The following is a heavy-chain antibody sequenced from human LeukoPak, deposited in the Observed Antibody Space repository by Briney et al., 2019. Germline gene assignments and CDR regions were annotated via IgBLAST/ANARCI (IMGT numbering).Heavy chain of an antibody. D-gene: IGHD6-19*01. CDR2: ISYDGSNK. J-gene: IGHJ4*02. Sequence: GGSLRLSCAASGFTFSSYAMHWVRQAPGKGLEWVAVISYDGSNKYYADSVKGRFTISRDNSKNTLYLQMNSLRAEDTAVYYCARALAVAGIFLQGYWGQGTLVTVSS. CDR3: ARALAVAGIFLQGY. V-gene: IGHV3-30*04. CDR1: GFTFSSYA.